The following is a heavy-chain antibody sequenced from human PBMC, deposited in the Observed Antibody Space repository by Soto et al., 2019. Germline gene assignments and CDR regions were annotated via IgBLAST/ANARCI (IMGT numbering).Heavy chain of an antibody. CDR2: INHSGST. CDR1: GGSFSGYY. J-gene: IGHJ5*02. Sequence: SETLSLTCAVYGGSFSGYYWSWIRQPPGKGLEWIGEINHSGSTNYNPSLKSRVTISVDTSKNQFSLKLSSVTAADTAVYYCARGASVLVARWFDPWGQGTLVTVSS. CDR3: ARGASVLVARWFDP. D-gene: IGHD5-12*01. V-gene: IGHV4-34*01.